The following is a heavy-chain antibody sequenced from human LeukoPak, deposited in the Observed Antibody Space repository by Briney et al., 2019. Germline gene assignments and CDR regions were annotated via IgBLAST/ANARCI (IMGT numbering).Heavy chain of an antibody. D-gene: IGHD4-17*01. CDR2: ISSSSSYI. CDR1: GFTFSSYS. J-gene: IGHJ3*02. CDR3: ARGVSDYDAFGI. Sequence: GGSLRLSCAASGFTFSSYSMNWVRQAPGKGLEWVSSISSSSSYIYYADSVKGRFTISRDNAKNSLYLQMNSLRAEDTAVYYCARGVSDYDAFGIWGQGTMVTVSS. V-gene: IGHV3-21*01.